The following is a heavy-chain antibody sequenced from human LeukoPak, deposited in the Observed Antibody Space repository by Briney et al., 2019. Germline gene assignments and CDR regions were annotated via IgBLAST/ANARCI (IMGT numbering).Heavy chain of an antibody. CDR2: IYYSGST. J-gene: IGHJ4*02. CDR3: ARHRAVAASVEY. Sequence: SETLSLTCTVSGGSISSSSYYWGWIRQPPGKGLEWIGYIYYSGSTNYNPSLKSRVTISVDTSKNQFSLKLSSVTAADTAVYYCARHRAVAASVEYLGQGTLVTVSS. V-gene: IGHV4-61*05. CDR1: GGSISSSSYY. D-gene: IGHD6-19*01.